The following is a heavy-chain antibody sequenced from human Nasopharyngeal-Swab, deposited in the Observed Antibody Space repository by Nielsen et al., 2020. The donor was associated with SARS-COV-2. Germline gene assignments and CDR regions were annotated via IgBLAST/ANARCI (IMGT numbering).Heavy chain of an antibody. CDR1: GFTFSSYG. CDR2: ISYDGSNK. J-gene: IGHJ6*02. V-gene: IGHV3-30*18. CDR3: AKDIVVVVAATPFYYYGMDV. D-gene: IGHD2-15*01. Sequence: GESLKISCAASGFTFSSYGMHWVRQAPGKGLEWVAVISYDGSNKYYADSVKGRFTISRDNSKNTLYLQMNSLRAEDTAVYYCAKDIVVVVAATPFYYYGMDVWGQGTTVTVSS.